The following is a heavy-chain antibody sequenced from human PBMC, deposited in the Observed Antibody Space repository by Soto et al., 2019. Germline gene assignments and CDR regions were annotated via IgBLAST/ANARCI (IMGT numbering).Heavy chain of an antibody. Sequence: GGSLRLSCAASGFTFSSYSMNWVRQAPGKGLEWVSSISSSSSYIYYADSVKGRFTISRDNAKNSLYLQMNSLRAEDTAVYYCARSASPSGWYDYYYYMDVWGKGTTVTVSS. V-gene: IGHV3-21*01. D-gene: IGHD6-19*01. CDR1: GFTFSSYS. J-gene: IGHJ6*03. CDR2: ISSSSSYI. CDR3: ARSASPSGWYDYYYYMDV.